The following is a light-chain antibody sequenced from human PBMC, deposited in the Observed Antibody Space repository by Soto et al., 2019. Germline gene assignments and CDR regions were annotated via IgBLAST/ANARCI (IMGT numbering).Light chain of an antibody. V-gene: IGKV3-20*01. CDR2: GAS. Sequence: EIVLTQSPGTLSLSPGERATLSCRASQSLSSYLAWYQQKPGQAPRLLIYGASSRATGIPDRFSGSGSGTDFTLTISRLEPEDFAVYYCRQYGSSPSYTFGQGPKLEI. J-gene: IGKJ2*01. CDR1: QSLSSY. CDR3: RQYGSSPSYT.